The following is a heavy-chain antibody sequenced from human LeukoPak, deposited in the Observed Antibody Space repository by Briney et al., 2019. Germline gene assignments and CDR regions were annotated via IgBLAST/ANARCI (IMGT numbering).Heavy chain of an antibody. V-gene: IGHV4-38-2*02. J-gene: IGHJ4*02. CDR2: IYHNGNM. CDR1: GYSISGGYY. CDR3: ARVRGDPRYYFDY. D-gene: IGHD3-10*01. Sequence: SETLSLTCTVSGYSISGGYYWGWVRQPPGKGLEWIASIYHNGNMFYNPSLKSRVTMSVDTSKNQFSLNLRSVTAADTAVYYCARVRGDPRYYFDYWGQGTLVTVSS.